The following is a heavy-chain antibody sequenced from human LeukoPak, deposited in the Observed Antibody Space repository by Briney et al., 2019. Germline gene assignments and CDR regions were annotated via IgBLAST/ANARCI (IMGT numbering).Heavy chain of an antibody. Sequence: GGSLRLSCAASGFTFSRYGMSWVRQAPGKGLVWISRIHPDGSSTSYADSAKGRFTISRDNAKNTLYLQMNSLRAEDTAVYYCASHGDYDAFDMWGQGTMVTVSS. V-gene: IGHV3-74*01. J-gene: IGHJ3*02. CDR3: ASHGDYDAFDM. CDR1: GFTFSRYG. CDR2: IHPDGSST. D-gene: IGHD4-17*01.